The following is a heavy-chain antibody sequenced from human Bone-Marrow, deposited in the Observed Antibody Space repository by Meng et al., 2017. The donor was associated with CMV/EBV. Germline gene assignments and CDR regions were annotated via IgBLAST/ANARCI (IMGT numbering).Heavy chain of an antibody. V-gene: IGHV2-5*02. CDR3: AHIISSPKAELRFLEWFDY. Sequence: LRTSGVGVGWIRQPPGKALEWLALIYWDDDKRYSPSLKSRLTITKDTSKNQVVLTMTNMDPVDTATYYCAHIISSPKAELRFLEWFDYWGQGTLVTVSS. CDR2: IYWDDDK. D-gene: IGHD3-3*01. J-gene: IGHJ5*01. CDR1: LRTSGVG.